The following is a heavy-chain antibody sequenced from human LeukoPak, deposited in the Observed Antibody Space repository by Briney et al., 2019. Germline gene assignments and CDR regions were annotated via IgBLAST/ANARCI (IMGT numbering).Heavy chain of an antibody. CDR1: GFTFSSYG. CDR2: IWYDGSNK. J-gene: IGHJ6*02. V-gene: IGHV3-33*01. Sequence: GGALRLSCAASGFTFSSYGMHWVRQAPGKGLEWVAVIWYDGSNKYYADSVKGRFTISGDNSKNTLYLQMNSLRAEDTAVYYCARGHYYGSGSYYYAPPDYYYGMDVWGQGTTVTVSS. CDR3: ARGHYYGSGSYYYAPPDYYYGMDV. D-gene: IGHD3-10*01.